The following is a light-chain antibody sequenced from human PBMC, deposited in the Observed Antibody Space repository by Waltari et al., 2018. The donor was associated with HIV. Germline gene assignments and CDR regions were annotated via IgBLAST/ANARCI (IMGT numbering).Light chain of an antibody. CDR1: SSHIGAGYD. CDR3: QSYDSSLSGVV. J-gene: IGLJ2*01. CDR2: GNS. V-gene: IGLV1-40*01. Sequence: QSVLTQPPSVSGAPGHRFAISCTGSSSHIGAGYDLQCYQQLHCTAPKLPIYGNSNRPAGVPDRVSGSKSGTSASLAITGLQAEDEADYYCQSYDSSLSGVVFGGGTKLTVL.